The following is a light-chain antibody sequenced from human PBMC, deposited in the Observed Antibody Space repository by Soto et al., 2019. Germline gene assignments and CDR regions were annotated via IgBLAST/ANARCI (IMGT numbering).Light chain of an antibody. V-gene: IGKV3-20*01. CDR3: QXXGXSPYT. J-gene: IGKJ2*01. Sequence: EIVLTQSPGTLSLSPGXXXXXXXXASXXFGXXXLAWYQQKPGQAPRLLIYGASSRATGIPDRFSGSGSETDFTLTISRLEPXXXAVXXXQXXGXSPYTFGQGTKLEIK. CDR2: GAS. CDR1: XXFGXXX.